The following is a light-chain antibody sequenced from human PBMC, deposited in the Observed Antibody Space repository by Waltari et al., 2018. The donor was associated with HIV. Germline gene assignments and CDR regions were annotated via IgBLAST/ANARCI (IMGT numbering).Light chain of an antibody. Sequence: QSALTPPASVSGSPGQSNTLPCPGTRGDVGSYNLVPWYQQSPGQDPKLLLDEGHRRPSGVSVRFSGSKSGNTASLTISGLRAEDEADYYCCSYAVTNTFVFGTGTKVTVL. V-gene: IGLV2-23*01. CDR1: RGDVGSYNL. CDR2: EGH. J-gene: IGLJ1*01. CDR3: CSYAVTNTFV.